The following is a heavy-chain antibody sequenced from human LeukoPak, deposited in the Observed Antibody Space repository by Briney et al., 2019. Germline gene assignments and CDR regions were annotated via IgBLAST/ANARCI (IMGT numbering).Heavy chain of an antibody. J-gene: IGHJ4*02. CDR2: IYYSGST. CDR3: ARGSLLRIAVAAASFDY. V-gene: IGHV4-39*07. D-gene: IGHD6-19*01. Sequence: PSETLSLTCTVSGGSISSSSYYWGWIRQPPGKGLEWIGSIYYSGSTYYNPSLKSRVTISVDTSKNQFSLKLSSVTAADTAVYYCARGSLLRIAVAAASFDYWGQGTLVTVSS. CDR1: GGSISSSSYY.